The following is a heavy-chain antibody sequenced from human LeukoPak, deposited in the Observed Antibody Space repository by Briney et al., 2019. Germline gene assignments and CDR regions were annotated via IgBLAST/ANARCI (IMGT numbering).Heavy chain of an antibody. CDR2: INPSGGST. J-gene: IGHJ3*02. CDR3: ARAPMIVEDAFDI. CDR1: GYTFTGYY. V-gene: IGHV1-46*01. Sequence: ASVTVSCKASGYTFTGYYMHWVRQAPGQGLEWMGIINPSGGSTSYAQKFQGRVTMTRDTSTSTVYMELSSLRSEDTAVYYCARAPMIVEDAFDIWGQGTMVTVSS. D-gene: IGHD3-22*01.